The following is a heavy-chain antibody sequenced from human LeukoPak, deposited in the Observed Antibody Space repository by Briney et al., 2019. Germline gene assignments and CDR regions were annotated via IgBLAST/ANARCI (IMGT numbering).Heavy chain of an antibody. CDR1: GGSVSSSSYY. Sequence: PSETLSLTCTVSGGSVSSSSYYWGWVRQPPGKGLEWIGSIYYSGSTYYNPSLKSRVTISVDTSKNQFSLKLSSVTAADTAVYYCARQGDNWNDGYWGQGTLVTVSS. CDR2: IYYSGST. V-gene: IGHV4-39*01. CDR3: ARQGDNWNDGY. J-gene: IGHJ4*02. D-gene: IGHD1-20*01.